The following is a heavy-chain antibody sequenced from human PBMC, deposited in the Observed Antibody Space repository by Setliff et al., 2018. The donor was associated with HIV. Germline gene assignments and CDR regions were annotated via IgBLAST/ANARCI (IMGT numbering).Heavy chain of an antibody. V-gene: IGHV4-59*08. CDR3: IIAYSSGWLAPMGFDS. Sequence: SETLSLTCTVSGGSISSFYWSWIRQPPGKGLEWIGYIYYSGSTSYNPSLKSRVTISVDTSKNQFSLKLSSVTAADTAVYYCIIAYSSGWLAPMGFDSWGQGTLVTVSS. CDR2: IYYSGST. CDR1: GGSISSFY. J-gene: IGHJ4*02. D-gene: IGHD6-19*01.